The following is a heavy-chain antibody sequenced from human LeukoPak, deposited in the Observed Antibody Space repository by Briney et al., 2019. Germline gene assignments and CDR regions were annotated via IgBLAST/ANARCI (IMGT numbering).Heavy chain of an antibody. D-gene: IGHD2-15*01. V-gene: IGHV4-39*07. Sequence: SETLPLTCTVSGGSISSSSYYWGWIRQPPGKGLEWIGSIYYSGSTYYNPSLKSRVTISVDTSKNQFSLKLSSVTAADTAVYYCARRYCSGGSCYGVLDYWGQGTLVTVSS. J-gene: IGHJ4*02. CDR1: GGSISSSSYY. CDR3: ARRYCSGGSCYGVLDY. CDR2: IYYSGST.